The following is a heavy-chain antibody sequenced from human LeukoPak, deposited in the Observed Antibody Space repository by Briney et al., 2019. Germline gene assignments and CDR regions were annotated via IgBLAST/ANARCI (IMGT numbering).Heavy chain of an antibody. CDR2: ISGYNGNT. CDR1: GYTFTNCG. Sequence: GASVKVSCKASGYTFTNCGITWVRQAPGQGLEWMGWISGYNGNTKYPQKFQGRLTMTTDTSTSTAYMELRSLRSDDTAVYYCARGFPPRIYYDSSGYYSYYFDYWGQGTLVTVSS. CDR3: ARGFPPRIYYDSSGYYSYYFDY. J-gene: IGHJ4*02. V-gene: IGHV1-18*01. D-gene: IGHD3-22*01.